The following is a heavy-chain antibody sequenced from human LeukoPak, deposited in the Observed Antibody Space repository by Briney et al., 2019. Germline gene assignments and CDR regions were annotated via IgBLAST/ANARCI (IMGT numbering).Heavy chain of an antibody. CDR1: GYTFTGYY. Sequence: VASVKVSCKASGYTFTGYYMHWVRQAPGQGLEWMGWINPNSGDTNYAQKFQGRVTMTRDTSISTAYMELSRLRSDDTAVYYCARDRIQLWSISFGYWGQGTLVTVSS. V-gene: IGHV1-2*02. CDR2: INPNSGDT. J-gene: IGHJ4*02. D-gene: IGHD5-18*01. CDR3: ARDRIQLWSISFGY.